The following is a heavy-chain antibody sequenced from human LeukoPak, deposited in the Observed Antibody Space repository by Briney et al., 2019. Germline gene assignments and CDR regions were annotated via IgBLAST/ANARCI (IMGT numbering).Heavy chain of an antibody. Sequence: SETLSLTCTVSGGSISSYYWSWIRQPAGKGLEWIGRIYTSGSTNYNPSLKSRVTMSVDTSKNQFSLKLSSVTAADTAVYYCARVLPRNRFDIPIAFDIWGQGTMVTVSS. CDR1: GGSISSYY. J-gene: IGHJ3*02. CDR2: IYTSGST. CDR3: ARVLPRNRFDIPIAFDI. V-gene: IGHV4-4*07. D-gene: IGHD1-14*01.